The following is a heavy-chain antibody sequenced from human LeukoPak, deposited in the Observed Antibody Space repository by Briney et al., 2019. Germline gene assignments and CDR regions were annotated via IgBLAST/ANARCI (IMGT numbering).Heavy chain of an antibody. V-gene: IGHV4-30-2*01. CDR3: AGTGSYWHFDY. J-gene: IGHJ4*02. CDR2: IYHSGST. Sequence: SETLSLTCTVSGGSISSGGYYWSWIRQPPGKGLEWIGYIYHSGSTYYNPSLKSRVTISVDRSKNQFSLKLSSVTAADTAVYYCAGTGSYWHFDYWGQGTLVTVSS. CDR1: GGSISSGGYY. D-gene: IGHD1-26*01.